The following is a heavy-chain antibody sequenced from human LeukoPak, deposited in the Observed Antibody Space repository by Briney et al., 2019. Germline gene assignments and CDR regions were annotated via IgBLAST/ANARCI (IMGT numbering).Heavy chain of an antibody. CDR1: GGSISSGSYS. CDR3: ARLGTMVRGVIDY. V-gene: IGHV4-30-2*01. Sequence: SQNLSLTCAVSGGSISSGSYSWSWIRQPPGKGLEWIGYIYPRGSTYYNPSLKSRVILSLDKSANQFSLNLSSVTAADTAVYYCARLGTMVRGVIDYWGQGTLVTVSS. D-gene: IGHD3-10*01. CDR2: IYPRGST. J-gene: IGHJ4*02.